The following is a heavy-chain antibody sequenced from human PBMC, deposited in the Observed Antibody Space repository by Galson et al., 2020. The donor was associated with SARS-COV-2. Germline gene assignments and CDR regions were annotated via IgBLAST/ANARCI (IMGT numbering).Heavy chain of an antibody. Sequence: SETLSLTCTVSGGSISSGSYYWSWIRQPAGKGLEWIWRIYTSGSTNYNPSLKSRVTISVDTSKNQFSLKLSSVTAADTAVYYCARATYYYDSKGERRVNAFDIWGQGTMVTVSS. CDR2: IYTSGST. CDR1: GGSISSGSYY. J-gene: IGHJ3*02. D-gene: IGHD3-22*01. V-gene: IGHV4-61*02. CDR3: ARATYYYDSKGERRVNAFDI.